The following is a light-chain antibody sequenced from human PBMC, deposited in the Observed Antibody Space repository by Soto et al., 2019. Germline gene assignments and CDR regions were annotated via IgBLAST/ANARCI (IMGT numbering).Light chain of an antibody. V-gene: IGLV1-44*01. CDR2: RHN. CDR3: AAWDDSLNGPV. Sequence: QSVLTQPPSASGTPGQMVTSDCSGSSSNIGSNTVNWYQQLPGTAPKLLIYRHNQRPSGVPDRFSGSKSGTSASLAISGLQSEDEVEYYCAAWDDSLNGPVSGGGTQLTVL. J-gene: IGLJ3*02. CDR1: SSNIGSNT.